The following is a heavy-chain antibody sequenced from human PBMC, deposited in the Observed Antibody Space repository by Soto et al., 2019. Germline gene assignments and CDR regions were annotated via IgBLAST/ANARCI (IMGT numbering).Heavy chain of an antibody. V-gene: IGHV1-69*11. CDR3: ARWPQPRYTADPYAVDV. CDR2: FVPSLDTT. CDR1: GGTFSSSG. J-gene: IGHJ6*02. Sequence: QVHLVQSGTEVKKPGSSVKVSCKACGGTFSSSGFSWVRQAPGQGLEWMGMFVPSLDTTNYAQKFQARVTITADEVTSTAYMELRSLRSEDTAGYYCARWPQPRYTADPYAVDVWGQGTRVILSS. D-gene: IGHD3-16*02.